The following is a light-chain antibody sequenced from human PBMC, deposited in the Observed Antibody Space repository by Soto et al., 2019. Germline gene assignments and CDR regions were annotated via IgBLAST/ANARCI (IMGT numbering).Light chain of an antibody. Sequence: EIVLTQSPATLSLSPGERATLSCRASQSVSSYLAWYQQKPGQAPRLLIYDASNRATGIPARFSGSGSGTDFTLTISSLEPEDFATYYCQQANSYPWTFDQGTKVEIE. CDR2: DAS. CDR3: QQANSYPWT. J-gene: IGKJ1*01. CDR1: QSVSSY. V-gene: IGKV3-11*01.